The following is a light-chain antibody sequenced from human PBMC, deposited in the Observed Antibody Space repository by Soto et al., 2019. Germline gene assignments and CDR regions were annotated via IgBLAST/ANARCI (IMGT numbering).Light chain of an antibody. CDR1: HIVSSSY. V-gene: IGKV3-20*01. J-gene: IGKJ5*01. Sequence: EIVLTQSPGTLSLSPGERATLSCRASHIVSSSYLAWYQQKPGQAPRLLIYGASSRATGIPDRFSGSGSGTDFTLTISGLEPEDFAVYYCQQYGSSPPITFGQGTRLEIK. CDR3: QQYGSSPPIT. CDR2: GAS.